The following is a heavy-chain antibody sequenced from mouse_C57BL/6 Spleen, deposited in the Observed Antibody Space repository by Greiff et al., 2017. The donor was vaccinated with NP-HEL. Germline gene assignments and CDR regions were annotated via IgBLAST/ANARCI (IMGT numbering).Heavy chain of an antibody. J-gene: IGHJ1*03. Sequence: EVKLVESGGDLVKPGGSLKLSCAASGFTFSSYGMSWVRQTPDKRLEWVATISSGGSYTYYPDSVKGRFTISRDNAKNTLYLQMSSLKSEDTAMYYCARQNYVSRTHWYFDVWGTGTTVTVSS. V-gene: IGHV5-6*01. CDR3: ARQNYVSRTHWYFDV. CDR1: GFTFSSYG. CDR2: ISSGGSYT. D-gene: IGHD1-1*01.